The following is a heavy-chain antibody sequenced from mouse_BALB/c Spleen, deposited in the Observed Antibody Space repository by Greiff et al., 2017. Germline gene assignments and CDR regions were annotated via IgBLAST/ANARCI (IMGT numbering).Heavy chain of an antibody. J-gene: IGHJ3*01. Sequence: VQLQQSGPELVKPGASVKISCKASGYTFTDYNMHWVKQSHGKSLEWIGYIYPYNGGTGYNQKFKSKATLTVDNSSSTAYMELRSLTSEDSAVYYCARIGTTVEAWFAYWGQGTLVTVSA. CDR2: IYPYNGGT. D-gene: IGHD1-1*01. CDR3: ARIGTTVEAWFAY. CDR1: GYTFTDYN. V-gene: IGHV1S29*02.